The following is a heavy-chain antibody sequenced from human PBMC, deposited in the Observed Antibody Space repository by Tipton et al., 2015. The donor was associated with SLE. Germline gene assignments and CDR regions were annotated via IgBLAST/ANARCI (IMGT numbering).Heavy chain of an antibody. Sequence: SLRLSCAASGFTFSNAWMSWVRQAPGKGLEWVGRIKRKTDGGTTDYAAPVKGRFTISRDDSKNTLYLQMNSLKTEDTAVYYCTSGSSWYGDWYFDLWGRGTLVTVSS. CDR2: IKRKTDGGTT. CDR1: GFTFSNAW. V-gene: IGHV3-15*01. CDR3: TSGSSWYGDWYFDL. J-gene: IGHJ2*01. D-gene: IGHD6-13*01.